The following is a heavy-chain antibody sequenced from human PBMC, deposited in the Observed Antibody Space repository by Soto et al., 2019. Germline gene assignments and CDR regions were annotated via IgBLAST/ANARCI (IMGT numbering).Heavy chain of an antibody. CDR3: AKDPRVHYYDPGGSSY. J-gene: IGHJ4*01. CDR1: GFTFSNYA. CDR2: ISGSGGST. V-gene: IGHV3-23*01. Sequence: EVQLLESGGGLVQPGGSLRLSCAASGFTFSNYAMSWVRQAPGKGLEWVSAISGSGGSTYYADSVKGRFTISRDNSNNTRYLQMNSLRAEDTAVYYCAKDPRVHYYDPGGSSYWGKEPWSPSPQ. D-gene: IGHD3-10*01.